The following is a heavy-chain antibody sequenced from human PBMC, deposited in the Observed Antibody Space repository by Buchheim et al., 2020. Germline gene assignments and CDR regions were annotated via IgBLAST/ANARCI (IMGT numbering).Heavy chain of an antibody. Sequence: QLQLQESGPGLVKPSETLSLTCTVSGGSISSSSYYWGWIRQPPGKGLEWIGSIFYGGSTYYNPSLKSRVTISVDTSKNQFSLKLSSVTAADTAVYYCARGLGIRSYYYYMDVWGKGTT. V-gene: IGHV4-39*07. CDR1: GGSISSSSYY. J-gene: IGHJ6*03. CDR3: ARGLGIRSYYYYMDV. CDR2: IFYGGST.